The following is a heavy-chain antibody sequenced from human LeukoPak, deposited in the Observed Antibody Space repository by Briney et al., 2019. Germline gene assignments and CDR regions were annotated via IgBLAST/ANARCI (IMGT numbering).Heavy chain of an antibody. CDR2: IIPIFGTA. Sequence: SVKVSCKASGGTFSSYAISWVRQAPGQGLEWMGGIIPIFGTANYAQKFQGRVTITTDESTSTAYMELSSLRSEDTAVYYCARGTPYYDFWSGYLYYVDYWGQGTLITVSS. D-gene: IGHD3-3*01. CDR3: ARGTPYYDFWSGYLYYVDY. CDR1: GGTFSSYA. J-gene: IGHJ4*02. V-gene: IGHV1-69*05.